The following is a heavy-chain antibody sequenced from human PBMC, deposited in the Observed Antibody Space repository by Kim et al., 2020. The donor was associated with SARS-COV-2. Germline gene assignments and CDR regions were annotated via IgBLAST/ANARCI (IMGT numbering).Heavy chain of an antibody. CDR3: AREGSIAARPADY. V-gene: IGHV3-11*06. D-gene: IGHD6-6*01. J-gene: IGHJ4*02. CDR2: ISSSSSYT. CDR1: GFTFSDYY. Sequence: GGSLRLSCAASGFTFSDYYMSWIRQAPGKGLEWVSYISSSSSYTNYADSVKGRFTISRDNAKNSLYLQMNSLRAEDTAVYYCAREGSIAARPADYWGQGTLVTVSS.